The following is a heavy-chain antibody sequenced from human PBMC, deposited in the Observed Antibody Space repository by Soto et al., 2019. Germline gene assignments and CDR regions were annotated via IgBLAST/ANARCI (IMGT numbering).Heavy chain of an antibody. CDR2: IIPIFGTA. CDR3: GRGPPLYRSSGYYFAS. V-gene: IGHV1-69*06. D-gene: IGHD6-13*01. Sequence: QVQLVQSGAEVKKPGSSVKVSCKASGGTFSSYAISWVRQAPGQGLEWMGGIIPIFGTANYAQKFQGRVTITADKSTSTAHVGLGSLSSEHPAVYYCGRGPPLYRSSGYYFASGGQGTLVTVPS. J-gene: IGHJ4*02. CDR1: GGTFSSYA.